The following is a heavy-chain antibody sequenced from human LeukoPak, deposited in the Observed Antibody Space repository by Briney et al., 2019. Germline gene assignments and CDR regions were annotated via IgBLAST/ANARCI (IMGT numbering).Heavy chain of an antibody. CDR1: GGSISNSNYY. D-gene: IGHD3-10*01. CDR3: AREGVTMVRGDPFDS. J-gene: IGHJ4*02. V-gene: IGHV4-39*07. Sequence: SETLSLTCTVSGGSISNSNYYWGWIRQPPGKGLEWIGSIFYGGTTHYNPSLKSRITISVDTSKNQFSLNLSSVTAADTAVYYCAREGVTMVRGDPFDSWGQGTLVTVSS. CDR2: IFYGGTT.